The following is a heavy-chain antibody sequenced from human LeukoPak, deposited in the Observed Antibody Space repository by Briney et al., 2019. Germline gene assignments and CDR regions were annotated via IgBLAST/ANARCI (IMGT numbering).Heavy chain of an antibody. V-gene: IGHV5-51*01. CDR3: ARPSGARKTSYYYDSSGYPTYFDY. CDR1: GYSFTSYW. CDR2: IYPGDSDT. D-gene: IGHD3-22*01. J-gene: IGHJ4*02. Sequence: GESLKISCKGSGYSFTSYWIGWVRQMPGKGLEWMGIIYPGDSDTRYSPSFQGQVTISADKSISTAYLQWSSLKASDTAMYYCARPSGARKTSYYYDSSGYPTYFDYWGQGTLVTVSS.